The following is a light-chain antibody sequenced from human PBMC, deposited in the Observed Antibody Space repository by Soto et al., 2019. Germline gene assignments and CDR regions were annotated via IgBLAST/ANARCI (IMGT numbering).Light chain of an antibody. J-gene: IGKJ1*01. CDR2: DAS. CDR3: QQYNSYSPRT. V-gene: IGKV1-5*01. CDR1: QIIGNW. Sequence: IQMTQSPSTLSGSVGYRVTITCRSIQIIGNWLAWYQQKPGKAPNLLIYDASTLENGVPSRFSGSASGTDFTLTISSLQPYDFATYYCQQYNSYSPRTFGQGTKVDIK.